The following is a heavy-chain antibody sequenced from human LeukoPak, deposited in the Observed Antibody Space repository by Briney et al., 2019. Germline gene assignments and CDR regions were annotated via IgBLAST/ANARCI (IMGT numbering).Heavy chain of an antibody. V-gene: IGHV3-7*01. D-gene: IGHD3-22*01. CDR3: ARDPYYYDSSGYYYKPIYFDY. CDR1: GFTFSSYW. J-gene: IGHJ4*02. CDR2: IKQDGSQK. Sequence: GGSLRLSCAASGFTFSSYWMSWVRQAPGRGLEWVADIKQDGSQKYYVDSVKGRFTISRDNAKNSLYLQMNSLRAEDTAVYYCARDPYYYDSSGYYYKPIYFDYWGQGTLVTVSS.